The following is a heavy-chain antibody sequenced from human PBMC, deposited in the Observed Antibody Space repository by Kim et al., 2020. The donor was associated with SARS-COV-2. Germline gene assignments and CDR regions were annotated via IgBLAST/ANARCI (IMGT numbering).Heavy chain of an antibody. Sequence: GGSLRLSCSASGFTFSSYAMHWVRQAPGKGLEYVSAISSNGGSTYYADSVKGRFTISRDNSKNTLYLQMSSLRAEDTAVYYCVKAYIYDSSGGNYFDYWGQGTLVTVSS. CDR3: VKAYIYDSSGGNYFDY. CDR1: GFTFSSYA. D-gene: IGHD3-22*01. CDR2: ISSNGGST. J-gene: IGHJ4*02. V-gene: IGHV3-64D*09.